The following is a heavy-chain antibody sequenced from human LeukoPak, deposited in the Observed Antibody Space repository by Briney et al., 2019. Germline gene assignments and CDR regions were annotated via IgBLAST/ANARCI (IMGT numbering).Heavy chain of an antibody. CDR2: ISSDNGNS. Sequence: APVKVSCKASGYTFTSYGISWVRQAPGQGLEWMGWISSDNGNSNYAQKLQGRVTMTTDTSTSTAYMELRSLRSDDTAVYYCARDRGYDILTGYYWNYYYGMDVWGQGTTVTVSS. J-gene: IGHJ6*02. CDR3: ARDRGYDILTGYYWNYYYGMDV. V-gene: IGHV1-18*01. D-gene: IGHD3-9*01. CDR1: GYTFTSYG.